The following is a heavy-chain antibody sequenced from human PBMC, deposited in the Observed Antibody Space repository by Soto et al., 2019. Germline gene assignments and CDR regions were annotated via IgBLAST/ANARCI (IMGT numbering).Heavy chain of an antibody. D-gene: IGHD1-26*01. J-gene: IGHJ4*02. Sequence: SETLSLTCTVSGGSISSGSYHWSWIRQHPGKGLEWIGNIYYSGSSYYNPSLKSRATISIDTSKDQFPLRLGSVTAADTAVYYCARVEGSSYYFRHDCWGRGTLVTVSS. CDR2: IYYSGSS. V-gene: IGHV4-31*03. CDR3: ARVEGSSYYFRHDC. CDR1: GGSISSGSYH.